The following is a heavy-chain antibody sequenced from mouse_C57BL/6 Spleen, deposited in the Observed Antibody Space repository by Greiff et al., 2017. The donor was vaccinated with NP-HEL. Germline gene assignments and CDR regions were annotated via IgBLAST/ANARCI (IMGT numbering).Heavy chain of an antibody. J-gene: IGHJ1*03. CDR3: ARSGDYDYDWYFDV. D-gene: IGHD2-4*01. Sequence: QVQLKQPGAELVKPGASVKLSCKASGYTFTSYWMHWVKQRPGQGLEWIGMIHPNSGSTNYNEKFKSKATLTVDKSSSTAYMQLSSLTSEDSAVYYCARSGDYDYDWYFDVWGTGTTVTVSS. V-gene: IGHV1-64*01. CDR2: IHPNSGST. CDR1: GYTFTSYW.